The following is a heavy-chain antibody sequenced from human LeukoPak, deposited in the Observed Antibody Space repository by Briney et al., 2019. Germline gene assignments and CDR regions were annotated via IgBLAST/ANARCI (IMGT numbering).Heavy chain of an antibody. J-gene: IGHJ4*02. CDR3: ARDTKWRLRSRFDY. Sequence: ASVKVSCKASGYTSTGYYMHWVRQAPGQGLEWMGWINPNSGGTNYAQKFQGRVTMTRDTSISTAYMELSRLRSDDTAVYYCARDTKWRLRSRFDYWGQGTLVTVSS. CDR2: INPNSGGT. V-gene: IGHV1-2*02. D-gene: IGHD5-12*01. CDR1: GYTSTGYY.